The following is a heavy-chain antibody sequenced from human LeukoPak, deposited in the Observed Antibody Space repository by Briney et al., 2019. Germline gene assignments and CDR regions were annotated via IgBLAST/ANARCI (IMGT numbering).Heavy chain of an antibody. CDR3: ARGRDYGDPYFDY. CDR2: MNPNSGNT. D-gene: IGHD4/OR15-4a*01. Sequence: ASVKVSCKASGYTFTSYEINWVRHATGQGLEWMGWMNPNSGNTGYAQKFQGRVTMTRNTSISTAYMELSSLRSEDTAVYYCARGRDYGDPYFDYWGQGTLVTVSS. J-gene: IGHJ4*02. V-gene: IGHV1-8*01. CDR1: GYTFTSYE.